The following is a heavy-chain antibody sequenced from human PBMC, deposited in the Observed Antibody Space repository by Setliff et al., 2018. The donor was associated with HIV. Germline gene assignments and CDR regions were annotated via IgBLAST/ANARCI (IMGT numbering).Heavy chain of an antibody. CDR1: GYTLTFISYG. Sequence: SVKVSCKVSGYTLTFISYGYSWVRQAPGQGLEWMGGIIPIFGTANYAQKFQGRVTITADESTSTAYMELSSLRSEDTAVYYCAISIVGATPYFDYWGQGTLVTVSS. CDR2: IIPIFGTA. J-gene: IGHJ4*02. V-gene: IGHV1-69*13. CDR3: AISIVGATPYFDY. D-gene: IGHD1-26*01.